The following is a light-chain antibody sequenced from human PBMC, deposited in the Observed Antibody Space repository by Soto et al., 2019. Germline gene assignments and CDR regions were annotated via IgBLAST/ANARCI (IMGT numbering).Light chain of an antibody. Sequence: DIQMTQSPSTLSASVGDRVTITCRASQSISSWLAWYQQKPGKAPNLLIYKASSLQGGAPSRFSGSGSGTDFTLTISSLQPVDFATYYCQQYNTYSRTFCQGT. J-gene: IGKJ1*01. CDR1: QSISSW. V-gene: IGKV1-5*03. CDR3: QQYNTYSRT. CDR2: KAS.